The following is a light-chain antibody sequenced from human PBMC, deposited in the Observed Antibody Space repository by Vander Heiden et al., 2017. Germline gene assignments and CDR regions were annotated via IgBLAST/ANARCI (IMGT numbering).Light chain of an antibody. CDR2: AAS. CDR1: QSISSY. Sequence: IQMTQSPSSLSASVGDRVTITCRASQSISSYLNWYQQKPGKAPKRLIYAASSLQSGVPSRFSGSGSGTDCTLTISSLQPEDFATYYCQQSYSTPGTFGQGTKVEIK. V-gene: IGKV1-39*01. J-gene: IGKJ1*01. CDR3: QQSYSTPGT.